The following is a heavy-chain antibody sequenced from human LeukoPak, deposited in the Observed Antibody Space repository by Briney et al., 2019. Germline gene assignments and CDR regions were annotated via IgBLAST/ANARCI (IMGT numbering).Heavy chain of an antibody. V-gene: IGHV4-34*01. CDR2: INHSGST. CDR1: GGSFSGYY. D-gene: IGHD4-17*01. CDR3: ARHWRNYGDSYYYYYYMDV. Sequence: SETLSLTCAVYGGSFSGYYWSWIRQPPGKGLEWIGEINHSGSTNYNPSLKSRVTISVDTSKNQFSLKLSSVTAADTAVYYCARHWRNYGDSYYYYYYMDVWGKGTTATISS. J-gene: IGHJ6*03.